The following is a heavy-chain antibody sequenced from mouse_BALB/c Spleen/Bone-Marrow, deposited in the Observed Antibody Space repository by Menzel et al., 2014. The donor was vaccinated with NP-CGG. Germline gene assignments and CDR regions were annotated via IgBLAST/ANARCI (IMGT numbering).Heavy chain of an antibody. Sequence: VQLQQPGPELVKPGASVKISCKASGYSFTGYFMNWVKQSHGKSLEWIGSINPYNGDTFYNQKFKGKASLTVDKSSSTAHMELLRLTSEDSAVYYCGGQDGYYGGFAYWGKGTLVTVSA. D-gene: IGHD2-3*01. CDR2: INPYNGDT. J-gene: IGHJ3*01. V-gene: IGHV1-37*01. CDR1: GYSFTGYF. CDR3: GGQDGYYGGFAY.